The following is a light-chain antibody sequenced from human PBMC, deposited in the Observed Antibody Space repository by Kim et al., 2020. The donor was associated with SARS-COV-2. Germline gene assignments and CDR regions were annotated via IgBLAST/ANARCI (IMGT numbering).Light chain of an antibody. J-gene: IGKJ4*01. Sequence: LSPGERAALSCRASQSVGTFLAWHQQKPGRAPRLLIYDASNRATDIPARFSGTGSGTDFTLTISSLEPEDFAIYYCQRRSGWPLTFGGGTKVDIK. CDR2: DAS. V-gene: IGKV3-11*01. CDR1: QSVGTF. CDR3: QRRSGWPLT.